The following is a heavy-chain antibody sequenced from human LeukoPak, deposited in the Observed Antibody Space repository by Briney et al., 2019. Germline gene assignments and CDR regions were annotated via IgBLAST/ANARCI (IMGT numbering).Heavy chain of an antibody. J-gene: IGHJ6*02. V-gene: IGHV4-34*01. CDR3: ARTSFKDIVVAPAHYGMDV. Sequence: PSETLSLTCAVYGGSFSGYYWSWIRQPPGKGLEWIGEINHSGSTNYNPSLKSRVTISVDTSKNQFSLKLSSVTAADTAVYYCARTSFKDIVVAPAHYGMDVWGQGTTVTVSS. CDR2: INHSGST. D-gene: IGHD2-2*01. CDR1: GGSFSGYY.